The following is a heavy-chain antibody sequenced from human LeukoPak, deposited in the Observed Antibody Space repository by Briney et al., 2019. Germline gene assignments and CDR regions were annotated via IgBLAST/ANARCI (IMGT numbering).Heavy chain of an antibody. Sequence: SETLSLTRTVSGGSISSGGYYWSWIRQPPGKGLEWIGYIYHSGSTYYNPSLKSRVTISVDRSKNQFSLKLSSVTAADTAVYYCAGIGYCSSTSCYSGPPLWGQGTLVTVSS. J-gene: IGHJ4*02. CDR2: IYHSGST. V-gene: IGHV4-30-2*01. CDR1: GGSISSGGYY. CDR3: AGIGYCSSTSCYSGPPL. D-gene: IGHD2-2*01.